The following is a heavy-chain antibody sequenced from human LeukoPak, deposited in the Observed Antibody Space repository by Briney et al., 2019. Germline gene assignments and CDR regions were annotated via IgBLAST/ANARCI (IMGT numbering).Heavy chain of an antibody. Sequence: PSETLSLTCTVSGGSISSSSYYWGWIRQPPGKGLEWIGSIYYSGSTYYNPSLKSRVTISVDTSKNQFSLKLSSVTAADTAVYYCASNIIVGATSDAFDIWGQGTMVTVSS. D-gene: IGHD1-26*01. CDR2: IYYSGST. CDR1: GGSISSSSYY. J-gene: IGHJ3*02. V-gene: IGHV4-39*01. CDR3: ASNIIVGATSDAFDI.